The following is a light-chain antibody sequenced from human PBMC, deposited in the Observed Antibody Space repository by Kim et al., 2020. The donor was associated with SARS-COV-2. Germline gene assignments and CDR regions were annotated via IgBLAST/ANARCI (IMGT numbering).Light chain of an antibody. CDR1: NIGSKS. J-gene: IGLJ2*01. Sequence: SYELTQPPSVSVAPGKTARITCGGNNIGSKSVHWYQQKPGQAPVLVIYYDSDRPSGIPARFSGSTSGNTATLTIIRVEAGAEAYFSSPVWVRCSFHLLFG. V-gene: IGLV3-21*04. CDR3: PVWVRCSFHLL. CDR2: YDS.